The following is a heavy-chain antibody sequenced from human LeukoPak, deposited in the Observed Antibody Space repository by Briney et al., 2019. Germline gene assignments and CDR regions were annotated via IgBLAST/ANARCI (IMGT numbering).Heavy chain of an antibody. CDR1: GFTFGTYT. CDR3: ARAPGDC. V-gene: IGHV3-21*01. Sequence: PGGSLRLSCAASGFTFGTYTMNWVRQAPGKGLEWVSSISSGSSYIYYADSVKGRFTISRDNAKNSLYLQMNSLRAEDTAVYYCARAPGDCWGQGTLVTVSS. CDR2: ISSGSSYI. J-gene: IGHJ4*02.